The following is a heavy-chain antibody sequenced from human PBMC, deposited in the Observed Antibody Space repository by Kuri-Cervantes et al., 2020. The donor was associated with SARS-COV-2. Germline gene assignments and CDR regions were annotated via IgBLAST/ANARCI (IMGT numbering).Heavy chain of an antibody. D-gene: IGHD5-24*01. CDR1: GFTFSSYG. CDR2: ISYDGSNK. V-gene: IGHV3-30*18. J-gene: IGHJ4*02. Sequence: GGSLRLSCAASGFTFSSYGMHWVRQAPGKGLEWVAVISYDGSNKYYADSVKGRFTISRDNSKNTLYLQMNSLRAEDTAVYHCAKGSVEMATTYWGQGTLVTVSS. CDR3: AKGSVEMATTY.